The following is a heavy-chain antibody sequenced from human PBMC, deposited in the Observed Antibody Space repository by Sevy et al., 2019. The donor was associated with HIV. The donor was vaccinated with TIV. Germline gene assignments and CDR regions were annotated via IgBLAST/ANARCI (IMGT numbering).Heavy chain of an antibody. V-gene: IGHV3-11*06. CDR1: EFTFSDYY. D-gene: IGHD3-10*01. J-gene: IGHJ4*02. Sequence: GGSLRLSCAASEFTFSDYYMSWIRQAPGKGLEWASYISSRSTYTNYADSVKGRFTISRDNARNSLYLQMNSLRAEDTAVYYCATVRYDSGSYYKDYWGQGTLVTVSS. CDR2: ISSRSTYT. CDR3: ATVRYDSGSYYKDY.